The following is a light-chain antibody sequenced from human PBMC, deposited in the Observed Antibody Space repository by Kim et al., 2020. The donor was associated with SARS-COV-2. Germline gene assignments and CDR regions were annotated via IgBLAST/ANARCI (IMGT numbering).Light chain of an antibody. Sequence: APGRTTSSTCGGNNFEVQNVTWYLQKPGQAPVLVISYDTDRPAGIHERFSGSKFDNTATLTISRVEAGDEADYYCQVWDSSSMHWVFGGGTQLTVL. CDR2: YDT. V-gene: IGLV3-21*04. CDR1: NFEVQN. CDR3: QVWDSSSMHWV. J-gene: IGLJ3*02.